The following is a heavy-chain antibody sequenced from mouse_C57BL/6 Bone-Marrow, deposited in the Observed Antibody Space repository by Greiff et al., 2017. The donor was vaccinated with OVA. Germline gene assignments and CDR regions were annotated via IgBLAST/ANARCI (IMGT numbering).Heavy chain of an antibody. Sequence: EVQRVESGGGLVKPGGSLKLSCAASGFTFSDYGMHWVRQAPEKGLEWVAYISSGSSTIYYADTVKGRFTISRDNATNTLFLHMTSLSSEDTAMYYCANDGYSAWFAYWGQGTLVTVSA. CDR2: ISSGSSTI. J-gene: IGHJ3*01. CDR3: ANDGYSAWFAY. CDR1: GFTFSDYG. V-gene: IGHV5-17*01. D-gene: IGHD2-3*01.